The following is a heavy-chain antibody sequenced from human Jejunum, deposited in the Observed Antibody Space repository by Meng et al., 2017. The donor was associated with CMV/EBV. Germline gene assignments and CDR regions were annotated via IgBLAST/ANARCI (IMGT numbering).Heavy chain of an antibody. CDR1: GFTFSRYW. D-gene: IGHD3-10*01. J-gene: IGHJ4*02. CDR2: INEDGNTT. V-gene: IGHV3-74*03. CDR3: ARGAGGFDQ. Sequence: ACLASGFTFSRYWMPWVRKAPGRGVVWVSLINEDGNTTTYPDSVRGRFTNSRDNAKSTRYLKMNGLRVEDTAVYYCARGAGGFDQWGQGALVTVSS.